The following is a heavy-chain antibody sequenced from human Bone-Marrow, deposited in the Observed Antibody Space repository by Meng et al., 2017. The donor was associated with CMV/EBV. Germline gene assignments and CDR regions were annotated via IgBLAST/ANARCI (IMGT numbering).Heavy chain of an antibody. J-gene: IGHJ5*02. CDR2: INPSGGST. V-gene: IGHV1-46*01. CDR1: GYTFTGYY. D-gene: IGHD2-2*02. Sequence: ASVKVSCKASGYTFTGYYMHWVRQAPGQGLEWMGIINPSGGSTSYAQKFQGRVTMTRDTSTSTVYMELSSLRSEDTAVYYCARGPGYCSSTSCYTGEGWFDPWGQGTLVTVSS. CDR3: ARGPGYCSSTSCYTGEGWFDP.